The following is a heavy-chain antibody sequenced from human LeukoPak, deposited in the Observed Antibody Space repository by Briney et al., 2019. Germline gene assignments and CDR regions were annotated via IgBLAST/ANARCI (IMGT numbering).Heavy chain of an antibody. D-gene: IGHD3-22*01. Sequence: GGSLRLSCAASGFIFSDYYMNWIRQAPGKGLEWVSYISSSGSTIYYADSVKGRFTISRDNSKNTLYLQMNSLRAEDTAVYYCARASHYDSSGYYYWGQGTLVTVSS. CDR1: GFIFSDYY. CDR2: ISSSGSTI. J-gene: IGHJ4*02. V-gene: IGHV3-11*01. CDR3: ARASHYDSSGYYY.